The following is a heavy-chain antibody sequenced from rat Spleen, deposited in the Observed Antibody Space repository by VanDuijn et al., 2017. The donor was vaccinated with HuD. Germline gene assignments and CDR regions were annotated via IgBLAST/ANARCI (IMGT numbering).Heavy chain of an antibody. CDR1: LFTFSDYN. J-gene: IGHJ2*01. CDR2: INYDGSST. CDR3: ARSVFDY. V-gene: IGHV5-29*01. Sequence: EVQLVESDGGLVQPGRSLKLSCAASLFTFSDYNMAWVRQAPTKGLEWVATINYDGSSTYYRDSVKGRFTISRDNAKSTLYLQMDSLRSEDTATYYCARSVFDYWGQGVVVTVSS.